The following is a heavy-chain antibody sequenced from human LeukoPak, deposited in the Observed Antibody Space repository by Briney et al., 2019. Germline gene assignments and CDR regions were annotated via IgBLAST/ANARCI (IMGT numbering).Heavy chain of an antibody. Sequence: GGSLRLSCAASGFTFSSYWMSWVRQAPGKGLEWVANIKQDGSEKYYVDSVKGRFTISRDNAKNSLYLQMNSLRAEDTAVYYYARAGRQKYNWFDPWGQGTLVTVSS. CDR2: IKQDGSEK. CDR3: ARAGRQKYNWFDP. D-gene: IGHD3-10*01. V-gene: IGHV3-7*01. CDR1: GFTFSSYW. J-gene: IGHJ5*02.